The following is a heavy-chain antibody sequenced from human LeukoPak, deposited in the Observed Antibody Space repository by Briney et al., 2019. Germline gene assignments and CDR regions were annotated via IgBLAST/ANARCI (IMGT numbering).Heavy chain of an antibody. V-gene: IGHV3-33*01. CDR2: IWYDGRTK. J-gene: IGHJ4*02. CDR3: AREWGRIAVAGGPGY. CDR1: GFIFSNYG. D-gene: IGHD6-19*01. Sequence: PGGSLRLSCEVSGFIFSNYGMHWVRQAPGKGLKWVALIWYDGRTKFHADSVRGRFTISRDNSANTLYLQMSSLRVEDTAVYYRAREWGRIAVAGGPGYWGQGALVTVSS.